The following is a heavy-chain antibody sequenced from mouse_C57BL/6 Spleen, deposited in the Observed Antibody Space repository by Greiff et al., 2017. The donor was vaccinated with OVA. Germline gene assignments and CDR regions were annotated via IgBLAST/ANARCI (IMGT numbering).Heavy chain of an antibody. J-gene: IGHJ1*03. CDR2: ISYDGSN. V-gene: IGHV3-6*01. CDR1: GYSFTSGYY. Sequence: DVKLQESGPGLVKPSQSLALTCPATGYSFTSGYYWNWIRQLPGNKLEWMGYISYDGSNNYNPSLKNRISITRDTSKNQFFLKLNSVTTEDTATYYCARDRYDYDRYFDVWGTGTTVTVSS. CDR3: ARDRYDYDRYFDV. D-gene: IGHD2-4*01.